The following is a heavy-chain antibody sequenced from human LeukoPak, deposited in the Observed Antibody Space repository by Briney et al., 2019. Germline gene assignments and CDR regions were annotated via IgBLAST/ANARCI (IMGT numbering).Heavy chain of an antibody. J-gene: IGHJ3*02. D-gene: IGHD4-17*01. CDR3: ARHRGGDYGLDAFDM. V-gene: IGHV5-10-1*01. CDR1: GYSSSSYW. Sequence: GEPLRISCKGSGYSSSSYWISWVRQTPGKGLEWMGRIDPSDSYTNYSPSLQGHVTTSTDKSISTAYLQWSGLKASDTAMYYCARHRGGDYGLDAFDMWGQGTMVTASS. CDR2: IDPSDSYT.